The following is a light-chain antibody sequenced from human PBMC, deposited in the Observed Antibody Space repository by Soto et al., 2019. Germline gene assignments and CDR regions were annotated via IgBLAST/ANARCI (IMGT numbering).Light chain of an antibody. Sequence: EKVMTQSPATLSVSPGESATLSCRASQSVNRNLAWYQQKPGQTPRLLIYGASTRAAGVPVRFSGSGSGTDFNLTISSLQSEDFAIYYCQQSNNWPPLTFGGGTKVEIK. CDR3: QQSNNWPPLT. CDR1: QSVNRN. V-gene: IGKV3-15*01. CDR2: GAS. J-gene: IGKJ4*01.